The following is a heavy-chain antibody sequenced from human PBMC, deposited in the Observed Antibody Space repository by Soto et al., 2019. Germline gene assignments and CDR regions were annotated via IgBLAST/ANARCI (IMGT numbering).Heavy chain of an antibody. CDR2: IYWDDDK. V-gene: IGHV2-5*02. CDR1: GFSLSTSGVG. Sequence: QITLKESGPPLVKLTQTLTLTCTFSGFSLSTSGVGVGWIRQPPGKALEWLALIYWDDDKRYSPSLKSRLTITKDTSTYQLGLTMTNMDPVDTATYYCALSRNGSIRGVLALGPWDYWGQGPLVTLSS. CDR3: ALSRNGSIRGVLALGPWDY. J-gene: IGHJ4*02. D-gene: IGHD3-10*01.